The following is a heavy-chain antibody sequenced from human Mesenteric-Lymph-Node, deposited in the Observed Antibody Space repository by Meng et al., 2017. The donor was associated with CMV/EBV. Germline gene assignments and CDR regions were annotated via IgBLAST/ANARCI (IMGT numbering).Heavy chain of an antibody. V-gene: IGHV3-21*01. CDR1: GFTFSSYS. CDR3: ARVRSGSYGMDV. CDR2: ISSSSYI. Sequence: GGSLRLSCAASGFTFSSYSMNWVRQAPGKGLEWVSSISSSSYIYYADSVKGRFTISRDNAKNSLYLQMNSLRAEDTAVYYCARVRSGSYGMDVWGQGTTVTVSS. J-gene: IGHJ6*02. D-gene: IGHD1-26*01.